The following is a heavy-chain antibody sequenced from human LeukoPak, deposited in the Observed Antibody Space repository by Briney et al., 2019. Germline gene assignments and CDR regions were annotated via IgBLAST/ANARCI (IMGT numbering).Heavy chain of an antibody. CDR3: ARPSRSVSTAGAFDI. Sequence: PSETLSLTCTVSGDSISNYYWSWIRQPPGKGLEWIGYIYYSGSTNYNPSLTSRVTISVDTSKNQFSLKLISVTAADTAVYFCARPSRSVSTAGAFDIWGQGTMVTVSS. V-gene: IGHV4-59*01. J-gene: IGHJ3*02. CDR2: IYYSGST. CDR1: GDSISNYY. D-gene: IGHD5/OR15-5a*01.